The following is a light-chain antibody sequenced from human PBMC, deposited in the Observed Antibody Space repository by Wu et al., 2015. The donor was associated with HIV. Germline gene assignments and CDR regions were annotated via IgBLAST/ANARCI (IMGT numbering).Light chain of an antibody. V-gene: IGKV3-15*01. Sequence: EIVMTQSPATLSVSPGERVTLSCRASQSISSNLAWYQQKPGQAPRLLIYDASTRATDIPATFIGSGSGTDFTLTISSLQSEDFAVYYCQQYNSYSLYTFGQGTELEI. J-gene: IGKJ2*01. CDR2: DAS. CDR1: QSISSN. CDR3: QQYNSYSLYT.